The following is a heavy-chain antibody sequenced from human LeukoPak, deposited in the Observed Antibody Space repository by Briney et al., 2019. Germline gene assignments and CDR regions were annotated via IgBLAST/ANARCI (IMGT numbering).Heavy chain of an antibody. CDR1: GGTFSSYA. CDR3: AREPPSSGWYLSHTQPLYYFDY. CDR2: IIPIFGTA. D-gene: IGHD6-19*01. V-gene: IGHV1-69*13. Sequence: RASVKVSCKASGGTFSSYAISWVRQAPGQGLEWMGGIIPIFGTANYAQKFQGRVTITADESTSTAYMELSSLRSEDTAVYYCAREPPSSGWYLSHTQPLYYFDYWGQGTLVTVSS. J-gene: IGHJ4*02.